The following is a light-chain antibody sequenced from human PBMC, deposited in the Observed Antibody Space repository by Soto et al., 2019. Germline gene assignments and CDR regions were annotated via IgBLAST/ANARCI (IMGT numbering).Light chain of an antibody. V-gene: IGKV3-15*01. CDR1: QSVSSD. CDR2: GAS. Sequence: EIVMTQSPATLSVSPGERATPSCRASQSVSSDLAWYQQKPGRSPRLLIYGASTRAIGIPARFSGSGSGTEFTLTISSLQSEDFAVYYCLQYNNWWTFGQGTKVDIK. CDR3: LQYNNWWT. J-gene: IGKJ1*01.